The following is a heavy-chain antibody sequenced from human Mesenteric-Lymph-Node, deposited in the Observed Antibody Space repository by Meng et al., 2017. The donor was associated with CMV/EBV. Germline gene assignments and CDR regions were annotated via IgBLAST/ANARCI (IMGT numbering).Heavy chain of an antibody. Sequence: SCKASRYTFTGYYMHWVRQAPGKGLEWVTFIRHDGSNEKYVDSVKGRFTISRDNSKNTLYLQMNSLTTEDTAVYYCAKDERFGAINFDHWGQGTLVTVSS. V-gene: IGHV3-30*02. J-gene: IGHJ4*02. CDR3: AKDERFGAINFDH. CDR1: RYTFTGYY. CDR2: IRHDGSNE. D-gene: IGHD3-16*01.